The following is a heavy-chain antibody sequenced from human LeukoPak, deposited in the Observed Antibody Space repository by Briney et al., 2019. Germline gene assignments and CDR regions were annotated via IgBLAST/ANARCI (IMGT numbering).Heavy chain of an antibody. Sequence: ASVKVSCKASGYTFISYGINWVRQAPGQGLEWMGWISGYNGDTKYGQKLQDRVTMTTDTSTSTAYMEVRSLRSDDTAEYYCARDRTMVRGADNYGMDVWGHGTTVTVSS. CDR3: ARDRTMVRGADNYGMDV. CDR1: GYTFISYG. J-gene: IGHJ6*02. CDR2: ISGYNGDT. V-gene: IGHV1-18*01. D-gene: IGHD3-10*01.